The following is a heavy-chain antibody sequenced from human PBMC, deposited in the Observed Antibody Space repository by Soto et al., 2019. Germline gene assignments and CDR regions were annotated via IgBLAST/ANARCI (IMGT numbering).Heavy chain of an antibody. CDR2: ISSTSTYI. D-gene: IGHD5-12*01. J-gene: IGHJ4*02. Sequence: EVQLVESGGGLVQPGGSLRLSCAASGITFSSDGMIWVRQAPGKGLEWVSSISSTSTYIYYADSVKGRFTISRDNAKTSLYLQMNSLRAEDTAVYFCARGIVATIGVGFYYLDNWGQGTLVTVSS. V-gene: IGHV3-21*01. CDR1: GITFSSDG. CDR3: ARGIVATIGVGFYYLDN.